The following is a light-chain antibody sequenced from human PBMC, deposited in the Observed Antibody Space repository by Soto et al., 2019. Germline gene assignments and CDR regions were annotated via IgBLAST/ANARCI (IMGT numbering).Light chain of an antibody. V-gene: IGLV2-8*01. CDR3: SSYVGSNSLI. CDR2: EVS. CDR1: SSDVGGYNY. Sequence: QSVLTQPPSASGSPGQSVTISCTGTSSDVGGYNYVSWYQQHPGEAPKLMIYEVSKRPSGVPDRFSGSKSGNTASLTVSGLQAEDEADYYCSSYVGSNSLIFGGGTKLTVL. J-gene: IGLJ2*01.